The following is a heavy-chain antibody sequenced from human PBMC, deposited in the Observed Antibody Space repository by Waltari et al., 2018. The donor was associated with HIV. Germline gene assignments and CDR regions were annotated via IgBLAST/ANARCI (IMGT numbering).Heavy chain of an antibody. D-gene: IGHD3-22*01. CDR2: IYPDDTT. J-gene: IGHJ5*02. Sequence: EVLLAESGGGLIQPGGSLGLSCTASNSSISAKHVTWIRPAPGGSREWVAVIYPDDTTHYADSVSGRFTISRAKSRTKVFLLMNSLFVDDTATYFCATGVRYYGPWGQGTRVTVSS. CDR1: NSSISAKH. CDR3: ATGVRYYGP. V-gene: IGHV3-53*01.